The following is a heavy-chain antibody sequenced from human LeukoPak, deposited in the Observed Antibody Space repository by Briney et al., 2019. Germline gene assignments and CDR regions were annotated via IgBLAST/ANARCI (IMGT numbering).Heavy chain of an antibody. CDR2: IYYSGST. D-gene: IGHD3-16*01. CDR1: GGSISSYY. J-gene: IGHJ4*02. V-gene: IGHV4-59*01. CDR3: ARWGSITTARLDY. Sequence: SETLSLTCTVSGGSISSYYWSWIRQPPGKGLEWIGYIYYSGSTNYNPSLKSRVTISVDTSKNQFSLELSSVTAADTAVYYCARWGSITTARLDYWGQGTLVTVSS.